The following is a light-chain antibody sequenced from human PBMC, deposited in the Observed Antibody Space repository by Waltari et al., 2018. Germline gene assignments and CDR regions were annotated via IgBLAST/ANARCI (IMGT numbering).Light chain of an antibody. V-gene: IGKV4-1*01. J-gene: IGKJ3*01. CDR3: QQYYSTLFT. Sequence: DIVMTQSPDSLAVSLCERATINRKYNQTVLYSSNNKNYLAWYQQRPGQPPKLLIYWASTRESGVPDRFSGSGSGTDFTLTISSLQAEDVAVYYCQQYYSTLFTFGPGTKVDIK. CDR2: WAS. CDR1: QTVLYSSNNKNY.